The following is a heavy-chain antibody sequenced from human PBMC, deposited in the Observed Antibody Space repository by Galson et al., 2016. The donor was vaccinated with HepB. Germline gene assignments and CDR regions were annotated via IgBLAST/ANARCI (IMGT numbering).Heavy chain of an antibody. CDR1: GYTFTNYA. Sequence: SVKVSCKASGYTFTNYAMHWMRLAPGQRLEWMGWINPGNGDTKYSQNFQGRVTITRETSARTVYTELSSLRSEDTAVYYCAREISGAFDIWGQGTMVSVSS. D-gene: IGHD1-26*01. V-gene: IGHV1-3*01. J-gene: IGHJ3*02. CDR2: INPGNGDT. CDR3: AREISGAFDI.